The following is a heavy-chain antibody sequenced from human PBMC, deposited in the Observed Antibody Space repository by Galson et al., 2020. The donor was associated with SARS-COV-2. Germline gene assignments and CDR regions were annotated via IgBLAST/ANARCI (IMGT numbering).Heavy chain of an antibody. CDR3: AKEMAVAGNYGMGV. CDR2: ISWNGGST. Sequence: GGSLRLSCAASGLRFDDYGMSWVRQAPGKGLEWVSGISWNGGSTAYVESVKGRFTISRDNTKNSLYLQMNSLRAEDTAFYYCAKEMAVAGNYGMGVWGQGTTVTVSS. CDR1: GLRFDDYG. D-gene: IGHD3-10*01. V-gene: IGHV3-20*04. J-gene: IGHJ6*02.